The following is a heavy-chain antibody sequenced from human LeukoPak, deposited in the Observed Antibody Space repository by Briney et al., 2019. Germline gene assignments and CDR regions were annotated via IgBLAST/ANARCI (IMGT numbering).Heavy chain of an antibody. CDR1: GFTFSSYA. Sequence: GGSLRLSCAASGFTFSSYAMSWVRQAPGKGLEWVAVIWYDGSNKYYADSVKGRFTISRDNSKNTLYLQMNSLRAEDTAVYYCAKGSFNYYDSSGYYFDYWGQGTLVTVSS. CDR3: AKGSFNYYDSSGYYFDY. V-gene: IGHV3-33*06. J-gene: IGHJ4*02. D-gene: IGHD3-22*01. CDR2: IWYDGSNK.